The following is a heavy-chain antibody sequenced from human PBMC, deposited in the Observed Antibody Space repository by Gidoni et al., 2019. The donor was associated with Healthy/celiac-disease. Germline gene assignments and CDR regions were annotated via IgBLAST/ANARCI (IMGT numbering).Heavy chain of an antibody. D-gene: IGHD3-22*01. CDR1: GGSFSGYY. V-gene: IGHV4-34*01. J-gene: IGHJ5*02. CDR3: ARISGYYAA. Sequence: QVQLQQWGAGLLKPSETLSLTCAFYGGSFSGYYWSWIRQPPGKGLEWIGEINHSGSTNYNPSIKSRVTISVDTSKKQFSRKMSSVTAAETAVYYCARISGYYAAWGQGTLVTVSS. CDR2: INHSGST.